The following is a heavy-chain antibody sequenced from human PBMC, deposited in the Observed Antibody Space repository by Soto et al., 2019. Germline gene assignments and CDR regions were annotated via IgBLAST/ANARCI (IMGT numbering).Heavy chain of an antibody. Sequence: GGSLGLSCAASGFTFSSYAMSWVRQAPGKGLEWVSAISGSGGSTYYADSVKGRFTISRYNSKKTLYLQMKSLRAEDTNVYYSAKYFRITVFGGVIWVVFDIWGQGTMVTVSS. CDR2: ISGSGGST. CDR3: AKYFRITVFGGVIWVVFDI. J-gene: IGHJ3*02. CDR1: GFTFSSYA. V-gene: IGHV3-23*01. D-gene: IGHD3-3*01.